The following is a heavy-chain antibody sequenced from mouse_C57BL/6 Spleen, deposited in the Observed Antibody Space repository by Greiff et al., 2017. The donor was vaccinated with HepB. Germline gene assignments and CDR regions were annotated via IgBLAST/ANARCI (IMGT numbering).Heavy chain of an antibody. J-gene: IGHJ1*03. D-gene: IGHD2-1*01. CDR1: GFTFSDYG. Sequence: EVQGVESGGGLVQPGGSLKLSCAASGFTFSDYGMAWVRQAPRKGPEWVAFISNLAYSIYYADTVTGRFTISRENAKNTLYLEMSSLRSEDTAMYYCARFYYGNYGYFDVWGTGTTVTVSS. V-gene: IGHV5-15*01. CDR2: ISNLAYSI. CDR3: ARFYYGNYGYFDV.